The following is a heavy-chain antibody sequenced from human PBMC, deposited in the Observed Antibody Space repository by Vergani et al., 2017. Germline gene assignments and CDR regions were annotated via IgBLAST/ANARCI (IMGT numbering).Heavy chain of an antibody. Sequence: VQLVESGGGLVKRGGSLRLSCAASGFTFSDYYMTWIRQTPGKGLEWLAHISDGGETKMYAESLKGRFTVSRDNTKNLLILQMKTLKVDDTATYYCGRKQSPASLMDKPIDIWGQGTLVTVSS. CDR2: ISDGGETK. J-gene: IGHJ5*02. V-gene: IGHV3-11*01. D-gene: IGHD1/OR15-1a*01. CDR3: GRKQSPASLMDKPIDI. CDR1: GFTFSDYY.